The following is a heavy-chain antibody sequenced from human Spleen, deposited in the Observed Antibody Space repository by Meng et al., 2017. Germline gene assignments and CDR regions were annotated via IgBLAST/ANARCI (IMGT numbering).Heavy chain of an antibody. Sequence: GESLKISCAASGFTFSSYEMNWVRQAPGKGLEWVSYISSSGSTIYYADSVKGRFTISRDNAKNSLYLQMNSLRAEDTAVYYCARVSGKDSSGYYLTYYYYGMDVWGQGTRVNVAS. V-gene: IGHV3-48*03. CDR2: ISSSGSTI. J-gene: IGHJ6*01. D-gene: IGHD3-22*01. CDR3: ARVSGKDSSGYYLTYYYYGMDV. CDR1: GFTFSSYE.